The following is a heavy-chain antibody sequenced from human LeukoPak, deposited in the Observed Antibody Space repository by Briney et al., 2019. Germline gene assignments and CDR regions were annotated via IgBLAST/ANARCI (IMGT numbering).Heavy chain of an antibody. J-gene: IGHJ4*02. V-gene: IGHV1-2*06. CDR1: GYTFTGYY. CDR2: INPNSGGT. D-gene: IGHD2-2*02. CDR3: AREDGFCSSSSCYNDY. Sequence: GASVKVSCKASGYTFTGYYMHWVRQAPGQGPEWVGRINPNSGGTNYAQKFQGRVTMTRDTSISTAYMELNTLRSDDTAVYYCAREDGFCSSSSCYNDYWGQGTLVTVSS.